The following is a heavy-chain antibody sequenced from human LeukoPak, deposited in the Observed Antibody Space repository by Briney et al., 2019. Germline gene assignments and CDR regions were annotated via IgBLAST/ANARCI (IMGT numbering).Heavy chain of an antibody. D-gene: IGHD2-15*01. CDR2: INPNSGGT. J-gene: IGHJ4*02. Sequence: ASVKVSCKASGYTFTGYYMHWVRQAPGQGLEWMGWINPNSGGTNYAQKFQGRVTMTRDTFISTAYMELSRLRSDDTAVYYCARADCSGGSCYQAVDYWGQGTLVTVSS. CDR3: ARADCSGGSCYQAVDY. V-gene: IGHV1-2*02. CDR1: GYTFTGYY.